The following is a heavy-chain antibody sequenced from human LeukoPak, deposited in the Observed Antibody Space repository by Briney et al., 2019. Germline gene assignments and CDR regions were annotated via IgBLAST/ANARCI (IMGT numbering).Heavy chain of an antibody. CDR3: ARPVPSRLGWFDP. V-gene: IGHV4-38-2*02. CDR1: GYSISSGYY. Sequence: PSETLSLTCTVSGYSISSGYYWGWIRQPPGQGLEWMGSIYHGGSTYYNPSLKSRITMSVDTSKNQFSLKLTSVTAADTAVYYCARPVPSRLGWFDPWGQGTLVTVSS. J-gene: IGHJ5*02. D-gene: IGHD1-1*01. CDR2: IYHGGST.